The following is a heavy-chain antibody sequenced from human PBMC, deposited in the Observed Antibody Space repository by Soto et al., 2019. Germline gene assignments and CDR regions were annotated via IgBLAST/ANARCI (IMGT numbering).Heavy chain of an antibody. V-gene: IGHV6-1*01. D-gene: IGHD1-26*01. Sequence: SQTLSLTCAISGDSVSGNSAAWNWIRQSPSRGLEWLGRTYYRSKWYNDYAVSVKSRITINPDTSNNQFPLQLNSVPPEDTAVYYCARASGGASSTVDYWGQGTLVTVSS. CDR3: ARASGGASSTVDY. CDR1: GDSVSGNSAA. CDR2: TYYRSKWYN. J-gene: IGHJ4*02.